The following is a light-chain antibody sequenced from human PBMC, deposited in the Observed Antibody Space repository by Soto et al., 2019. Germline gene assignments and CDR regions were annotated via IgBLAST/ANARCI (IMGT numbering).Light chain of an antibody. J-gene: IGKJ2*01. V-gene: IGKV3-15*01. CDR2: SAS. Sequence: EIVMTQSPATLSVSPGERATLSCRASQSVSSNLAWYQQKPGQAPRLLIYSASTRATGVPARFSGSGSGTEFTLTISTLQSEDFAVYYCQQYHNWPPYTFGQGTKLDIK. CDR3: QQYHNWPPYT. CDR1: QSVSSN.